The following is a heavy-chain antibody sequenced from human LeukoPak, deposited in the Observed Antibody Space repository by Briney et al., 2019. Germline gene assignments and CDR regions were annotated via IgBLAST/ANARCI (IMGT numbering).Heavy chain of an antibody. J-gene: IGHJ6*03. V-gene: IGHV1-8*01. CDR1: GYTFTSYD. Sequence: GASVKVSCKASGYTFTSYDINWVRQATGQGLEWMGWMNPNSGNTGYAQKFQGRVTMTRNTSISTAYMELSSLRSEDTAVYYCARGPLLYYYYYMDVWGKGTTVTVSS. CDR3: ARGPLLYYYYYMDV. CDR2: MNPNSGNT.